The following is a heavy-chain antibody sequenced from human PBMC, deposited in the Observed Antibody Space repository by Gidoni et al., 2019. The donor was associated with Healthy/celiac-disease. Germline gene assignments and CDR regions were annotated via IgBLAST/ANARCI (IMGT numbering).Heavy chain of an antibody. J-gene: IGHJ6*02. V-gene: IGHV4-39*01. CDR3: ASLGYCSSTSCYAGPSYGMDV. CDR1: GGSISSSSYY. D-gene: IGHD2-2*01. Sequence: QLQLQESGPGLVKPSETLSLTCTVSGGSISSSSYYWGWIRQPPGKGLEWIGSIYYSGSTYYNPSLKSRVTISVDTSKNQFSLKLSSVTAADTAVYYCASLGYCSSTSCYAGPSYGMDVWGQGTTVTVSS. CDR2: IYYSGST.